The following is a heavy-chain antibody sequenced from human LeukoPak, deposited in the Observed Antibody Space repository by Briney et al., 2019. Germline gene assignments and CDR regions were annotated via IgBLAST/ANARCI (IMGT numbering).Heavy chain of an antibody. D-gene: IGHD1-26*01. CDR1: GFTFSSYS. Sequence: GGSLRLSCAASGFTFSSYSMTWVRQAPGKGLEWVSSVSSIGISLYYADSVKGRFTISRDNSQNTLYLQMNSLRAEDTAIYYCAKDMGSRATNLDYWGQGTLVTVSS. CDR3: AKDMGSRATNLDY. CDR2: VSSIGISL. V-gene: IGHV3-21*01. J-gene: IGHJ4*02.